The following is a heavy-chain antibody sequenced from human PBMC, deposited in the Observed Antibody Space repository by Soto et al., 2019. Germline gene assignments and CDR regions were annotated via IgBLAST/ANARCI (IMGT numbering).Heavy chain of an antibody. Sequence: SETLSLTCTVSGGSISSYYWSWIRQPAGKGLEWIGRIYTSGSTNYNPSLKSRVTMSVDTSKNQFSLKLSSVTAADTAVYYCARGDIVVVPAAISYYYGMDVWGQGTTVTVSS. CDR1: GGSISSYY. V-gene: IGHV4-4*07. J-gene: IGHJ6*02. CDR3: ARGDIVVVPAAISYYYGMDV. D-gene: IGHD2-2*02. CDR2: IYTSGST.